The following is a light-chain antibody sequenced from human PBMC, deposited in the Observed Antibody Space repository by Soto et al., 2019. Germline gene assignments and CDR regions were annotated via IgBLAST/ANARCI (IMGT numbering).Light chain of an antibody. J-gene: IGKJ4*01. V-gene: IGKV3-20*01. CDR1: QSVPSNY. Sequence: EIVLTQSPGTLSLSPGESATLSCRASQSVPSNYLAWYQQKPGQAPRLLISGASGRATGIPERFSGSGSGTDFTLTISRLEPEDFAVYYCQQYGSSPLTFGGGTKVGIK. CDR2: GAS. CDR3: QQYGSSPLT.